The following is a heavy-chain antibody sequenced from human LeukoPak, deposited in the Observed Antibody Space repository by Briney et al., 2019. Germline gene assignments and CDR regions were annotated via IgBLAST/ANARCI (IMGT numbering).Heavy chain of an antibody. CDR1: GGSISSSSYY. CDR3: ARRDRRDYYMDV. CDR2: IYYSGST. D-gene: IGHD5-24*01. J-gene: IGHJ6*03. V-gene: IGHV4-61*01. Sequence: SETLSLTCTVSGGSISSSSYYWSWIRQPPGKGLEWIGYIYYSGSTNYNPSLKSRVTISVDTSKNQFSLKLSSVTAADTAVYYCARRDRRDYYMDVWGKGTTVTVSS.